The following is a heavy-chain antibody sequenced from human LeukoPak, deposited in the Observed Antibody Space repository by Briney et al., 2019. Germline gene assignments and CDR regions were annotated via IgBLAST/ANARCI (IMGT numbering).Heavy chain of an antibody. Sequence: GGSLRLSCAASGFTVSSNYMSWVRQAPGKGLERVSVIYSGGSTYYADSVKGRFTISRDNSKNTLYLQMNSLRAEDTAVYYCAREGITMVQGFDYWGQGTLVTVSS. D-gene: IGHD3-10*01. CDR1: GFTVSSNY. CDR2: IYSGGST. V-gene: IGHV3-66*01. CDR3: AREGITMVQGFDY. J-gene: IGHJ4*02.